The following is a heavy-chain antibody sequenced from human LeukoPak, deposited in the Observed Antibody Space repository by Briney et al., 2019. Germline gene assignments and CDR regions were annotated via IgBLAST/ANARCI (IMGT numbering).Heavy chain of an antibody. CDR2: ISHSGST. V-gene: IGHV4-38-2*02. D-gene: IGHD5-18*01. J-gene: IGHJ4*02. Sequence: SETLSLTCTVSGYSISSTYYGGWIRQPPGKGLEWIATISHSGSTYYHPSLRSRVTISIDTSKNKFSLKLSSVTAADTAVYYCVRVNTPVATFDYWGQGTLATVSS. CDR3: VRVNTPVATFDY. CDR1: GYSISSTYY.